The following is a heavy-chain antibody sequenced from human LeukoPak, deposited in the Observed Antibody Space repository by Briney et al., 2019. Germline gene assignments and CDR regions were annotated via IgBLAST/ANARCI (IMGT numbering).Heavy chain of an antibody. CDR1: GGSISSSSYH. J-gene: IGHJ4*02. CDR3: ARGADYYGSSGYYASIPLFDY. Sequence: SETLSLTCTVSGGSISSSSYHWGWIRQPPGKGLEWIGSIYYSGSTYYNPSLKSRVTISVDTSKNQFSLKLSSVTAADTAVYYCARGADYYGSSGYYASIPLFDYWGQGTLVTVSS. V-gene: IGHV4-39*07. D-gene: IGHD3-22*01. CDR2: IYYSGST.